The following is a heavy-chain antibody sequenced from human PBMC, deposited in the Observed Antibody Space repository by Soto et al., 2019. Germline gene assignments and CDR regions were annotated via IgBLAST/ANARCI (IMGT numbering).Heavy chain of an antibody. J-gene: IGHJ4*02. CDR2: ISAYNGNT. V-gene: IGHV1-18*01. Sequence: VQLVQSGAAVKKPGASVKVSCKASGYTFTNYGISWVRQAPGQGLEWMGWISAYNGNTNYAQRLQARVTMTTDTSTSTAYMELRSLRSDDTAVYYCARDPHRDGYALVFDYWGRGTLVTVSS. D-gene: IGHD5-12*01. CDR1: GYTFTNYG. CDR3: ARDPHRDGYALVFDY.